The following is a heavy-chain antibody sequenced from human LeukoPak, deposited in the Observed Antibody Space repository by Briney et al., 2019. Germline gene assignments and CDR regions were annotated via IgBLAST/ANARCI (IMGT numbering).Heavy chain of an antibody. J-gene: IGHJ6*02. D-gene: IGHD2-2*02. CDR2: ISGSGGST. V-gene: IGHV3-23*01. Sequence: GGSLRLSCAASGFTVSSNYMSWVRQAPGKGLEWVSAISGSGGSTYYADSVKGRFTISRDNSKNTLYLQMNSLRAEDTAVYYCAKYPVVPAAIWYYYYGMDVWGQGTTVTVSS. CDR1: GFTVSSNY. CDR3: AKYPVVPAAIWYYYYGMDV.